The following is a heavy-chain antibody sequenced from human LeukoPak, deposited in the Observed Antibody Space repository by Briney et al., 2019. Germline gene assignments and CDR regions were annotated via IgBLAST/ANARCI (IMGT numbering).Heavy chain of an antibody. CDR1: GFTFSDNY. CDR2: FYSGGNT. D-gene: IGHD6-19*01. CDR3: AKLPSSGWLDY. V-gene: IGHV3-53*01. Sequence: PGGSLRLSCVVSGFTFSDNYMSRVRQAPGKGLEWVSAFYSGGNTYYTGSVKGRFIISRDSSKNTLYLQMNNLRPEDTAMYYCAKLPSSGWLDYWGQGTLVTVSS. J-gene: IGHJ4*02.